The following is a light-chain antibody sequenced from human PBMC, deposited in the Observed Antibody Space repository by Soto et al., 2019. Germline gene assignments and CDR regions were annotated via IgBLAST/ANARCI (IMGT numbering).Light chain of an antibody. V-gene: IGKV1-5*01. CDR3: QHYYGFSRT. CDR2: DAS. J-gene: IGKJ1*01. CDR1: QGISSW. Sequence: DIQMTQSPSSVSASVGDRVTITCRASQGISSWLAWYQQKPGKAPKLLIYDASNLESGVPSRFSGSGAGTEFTLTISSLQPDDFATYYCQHYYGFSRTFGQGTKVDIK.